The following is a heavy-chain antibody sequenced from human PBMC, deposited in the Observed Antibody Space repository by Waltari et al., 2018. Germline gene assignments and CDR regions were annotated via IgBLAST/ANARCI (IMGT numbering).Heavy chain of an antibody. J-gene: IGHJ4*02. Sequence: QVPLQESGPGLVKPSQTLCRTCTLSGGSVHGPFSPWSWIRQPAGQGLGGLGRIYGSGATNYNPSHKSRLSITVDTSNNQFSLRLTSVTAADSAMYYCARDVPDGSGSYYLAYWGQGALVTASS. CDR3: ARDVPDGSGSYYLAY. CDR1: GGSVHGPFSP. D-gene: IGHD3-10*01. V-gene: IGHV4-61*02. CDR2: IYGSGAT.